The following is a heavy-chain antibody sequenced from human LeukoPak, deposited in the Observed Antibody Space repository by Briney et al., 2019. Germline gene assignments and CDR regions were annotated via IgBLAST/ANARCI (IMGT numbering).Heavy chain of an antibody. Sequence: GGSLRLSCAASGFTFDDYAMHWVRQAPGKGLEWVSGISWNSGSIGYADSVKGRFTISRDNAKNSLYLQMNSLRAEHTALYYCAKDTRYQLLAYWGQGTLVTVSS. J-gene: IGHJ4*02. D-gene: IGHD2-2*01. CDR3: AKDTRYQLLAY. CDR1: GFTFDDYA. V-gene: IGHV3-9*01. CDR2: ISWNSGSI.